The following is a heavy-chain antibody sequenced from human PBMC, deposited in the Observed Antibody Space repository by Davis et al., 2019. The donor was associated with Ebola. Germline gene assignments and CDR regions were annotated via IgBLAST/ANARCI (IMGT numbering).Heavy chain of an antibody. D-gene: IGHD5-18*01. J-gene: IGHJ4*02. CDR3: ARTPQYTSYGSYFDF. V-gene: IGHV4-61*01. CDR2: VYYSGST. CDR1: GGSVSSGSYY. Sequence: SETLSLTCTVSGGSVSSGSYYWSWIRQPPGKGLEWIGYVYYSGSTNLNPSLKSRVTISGDTSKNQFSLNVNSVTAADTAMYHCARTPQYTSYGSYFDFWGQGALVTVSS.